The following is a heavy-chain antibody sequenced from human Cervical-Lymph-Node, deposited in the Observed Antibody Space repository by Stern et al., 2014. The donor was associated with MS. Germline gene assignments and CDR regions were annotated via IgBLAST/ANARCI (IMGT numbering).Heavy chain of an antibody. CDR3: ARDEGADY. V-gene: IGHV1-46*01. CDR2: INPSAGNT. CDR1: GYSFTSYF. J-gene: IGHJ4*02. Sequence: VQLVESGAEMKKPGASVKVSCMASGYSFTSYFIIWARQAPGQGLEWMGIINPSAGNTNYAQKFQGRDVMTSDPSTGTVYLELSSLRSEDTAVYYCARDEGADYWGQGTLVTVSS.